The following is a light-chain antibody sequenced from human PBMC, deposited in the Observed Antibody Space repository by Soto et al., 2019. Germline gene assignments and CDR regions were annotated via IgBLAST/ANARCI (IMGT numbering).Light chain of an antibody. CDR2: DVS. Sequence: QSVLTQPRSVSGSPGQSVTISCTGTSSDVGTYIYVSWYQQHPGKAPKLMIYDVSKRPSGVPDRFSGSKSGNTASLSISGLQAEDEADYYCCSYAGDYLFALFGGGTQLTVL. CDR3: CSYAGDYLFAL. J-gene: IGLJ2*01. V-gene: IGLV2-11*01. CDR1: SSDVGTYIY.